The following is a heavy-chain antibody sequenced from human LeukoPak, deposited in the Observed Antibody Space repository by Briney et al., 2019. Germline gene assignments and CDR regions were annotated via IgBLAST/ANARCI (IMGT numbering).Heavy chain of an antibody. J-gene: IGHJ4*02. V-gene: IGHV3-74*01. D-gene: IGHD3-22*01. Sequence: GGSLRLSYAASGFTFSAYWMHWVRQAPGKGLVWVSRINGDGSITSYAESVKGRFIISRDNAKNTVYLQMNSLSAEDTAVYYCARDLELTYYDSSGHDYWGQGTLVTVSS. CDR1: GFTFSAYW. CDR3: ARDLELTYYDSSGHDY. CDR2: INGDGSIT.